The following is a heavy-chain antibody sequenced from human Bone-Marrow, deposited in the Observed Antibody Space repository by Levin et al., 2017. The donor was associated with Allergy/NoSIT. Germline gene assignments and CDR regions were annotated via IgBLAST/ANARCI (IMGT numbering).Heavy chain of an antibody. Sequence: PGESLKISCAASGFTFSNNGMHWVRQPPGKGLEWVAVISYHGSNQYYAASVKGRFTISRDTSQNTLYLQMNSLRTEDTAVYYCAQSLGGYGSPLFDYWGQGALVTVSS. CDR3: AQSLGGYGSPLFDY. V-gene: IGHV3-30*18. D-gene: IGHD5-12*01. J-gene: IGHJ4*02. CDR2: ISYHGSNQ. CDR1: GFTFSNNG.